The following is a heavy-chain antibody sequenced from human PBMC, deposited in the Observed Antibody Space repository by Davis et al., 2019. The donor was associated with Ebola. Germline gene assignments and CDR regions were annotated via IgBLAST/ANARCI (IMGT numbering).Heavy chain of an antibody. CDR2: INENGTTT. D-gene: IGHD3-10*01. V-gene: IGHV3-74*01. CDR1: GFTFNTYW. CDR3: ARDIYYGSGTTIAGY. Sequence: GESLKISCAASGFTFNTYWMHWVRQAPGRGLVWVSRINENGTTTNNADSVKGRFTISRDNAKNTLYLQMNSLRAEDTAVYYCARDIYYGSGTTIAGYWGQGTLVTVSS. J-gene: IGHJ4*02.